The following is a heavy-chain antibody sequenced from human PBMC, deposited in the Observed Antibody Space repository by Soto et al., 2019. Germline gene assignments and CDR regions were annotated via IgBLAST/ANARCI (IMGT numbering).Heavy chain of an antibody. CDR1: GFTFSSYS. D-gene: IGHD1-26*01. V-gene: IGHV3-21*01. J-gene: IGHJ3*01. CDR2: ISSSSSYI. CDR3: ARDRGATPDAFDF. Sequence: PGGSLRLSCAASGFTFSSYSMNWVRQAPGKGLEWVSSISSSSSYIYYADSVKGRFTISRDNAKNSLYLQMNSLRAEDTAVYYCARDRGATPDAFDFRGQGTTVTVSS.